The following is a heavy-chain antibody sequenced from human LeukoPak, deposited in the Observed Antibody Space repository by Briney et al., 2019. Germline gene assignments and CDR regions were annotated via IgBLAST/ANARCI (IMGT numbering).Heavy chain of an antibody. V-gene: IGHV1-69*04. D-gene: IGHD6-6*01. CDR3: ATGSSSSSIFY. Sequence: GASVKVSCKASGGTFSSYAIRWVRQAPGQGLEWMGRIIPILGIANYAQKFQGSVTITADKSTSTAYMELSSLRSEDTAVYYCATGSSSSSIFYWGQGTLVTVSS. CDR1: GGTFSSYA. CDR2: IIPILGIA. J-gene: IGHJ4*02.